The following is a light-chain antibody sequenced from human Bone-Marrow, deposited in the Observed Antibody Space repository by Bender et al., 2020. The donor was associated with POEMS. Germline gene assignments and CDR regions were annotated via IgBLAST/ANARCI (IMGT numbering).Light chain of an antibody. J-gene: IGLJ2*01. CDR3: SSRDSSDNFVV. CDR2: GRN. Sequence: SELTQDPDVSVALGQTVKITCQGECLKNHYASWYQQKPGQAPTLVIYGRNKRPSGMPDRFTGSYSGSAASLTIYGAQAEDEDEYHCSSRDSSDNFVVFGGGTKLTVL. CDR1: CLKNHY. V-gene: IGLV3-19*01.